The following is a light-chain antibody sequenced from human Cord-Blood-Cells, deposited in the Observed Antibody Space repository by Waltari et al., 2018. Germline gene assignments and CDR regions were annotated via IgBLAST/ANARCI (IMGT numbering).Light chain of an antibody. CDR1: SSDVGGYNY. V-gene: IGLV2-14*01. Sequence: QSALTQPASVSGSPGQSITISCTGTSSDVGGYNYVSWYQQHPGKAPTLMIYDVSNRPSGVSNRFSGSKSGNTASLTISWLQAEDEADYDCSAYTSSSTWVFGGGTKLTVL. CDR2: DVS. J-gene: IGLJ3*02. CDR3: SAYTSSSTWV.